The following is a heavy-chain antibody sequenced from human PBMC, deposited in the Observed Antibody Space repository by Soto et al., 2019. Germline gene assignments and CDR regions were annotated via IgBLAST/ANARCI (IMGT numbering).Heavy chain of an antibody. CDR1: GGSVSSGSYY. V-gene: IGHV4-61*01. CDR2: IYYSGST. CDR3: ARGIEGWYQGRYYYGMDV. Sequence: QVQLQESGPGLVKPSETLSLTCTVSGGSVSSGSYYWSWIRQPPGKGLEWIGYIYYSGSTNYNPSLKGRVTISVDPSKNQVSLKLSSVSAAATAVYYWARGIEGWYQGRYYYGMDVWGQGTTVTVSS. D-gene: IGHD6-19*01. J-gene: IGHJ6*02.